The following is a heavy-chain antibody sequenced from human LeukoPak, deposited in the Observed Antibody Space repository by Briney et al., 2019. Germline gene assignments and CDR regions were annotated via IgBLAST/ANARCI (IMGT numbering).Heavy chain of an antibody. CDR3: AKDRYSSSWYTIDY. CDR2: ILGDGSST. D-gene: IGHD6-13*01. J-gene: IGHJ4*02. V-gene: IGHV3-43*02. CDR1: GFTFDDYA. Sequence: AGGSLRLSCAASGFTFDDYAMHWVRQVPGKGLEWVSLILGDGSSTNYADSVKGRFTISRGNSKNSLYLHMNSLRVEDTALYFCAKDRYSSSWYTIDYWGQGTPVTVSS.